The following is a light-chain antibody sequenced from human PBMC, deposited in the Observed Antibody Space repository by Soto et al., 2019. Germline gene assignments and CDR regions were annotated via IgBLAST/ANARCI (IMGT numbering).Light chain of an antibody. CDR2: GAS. CDR1: QSMGSN. V-gene: IGKV3D-15*01. Sequence: EIVMTQSPATMSVSPGARAPLSCRASQSMGSNVAWYPQKVGQTPRLLIHGASTRATGIAARFSGSGSGTEFTLTISRLEPEDFAVYYCQQYGSSPFITFGQGTRLEIK. CDR3: QQYGSSPFIT. J-gene: IGKJ5*01.